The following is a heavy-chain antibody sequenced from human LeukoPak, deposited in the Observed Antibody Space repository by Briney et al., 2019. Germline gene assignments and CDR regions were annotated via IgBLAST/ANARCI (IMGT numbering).Heavy chain of an antibody. J-gene: IGHJ6*03. D-gene: IGHD6-13*01. CDR1: GYNFPIYW. CDR2: VYPDDSNT. CDR3: ARQGAAGKYYYYYMDV. V-gene: IGHV5-51*01. Sequence: GESLKISCQGSGYNFPIYWIGWVRQMPGQGLEWMGIVYPDDSNTIYGPSFQGQVTISADKSINTAYLEWSSLKSSDTAIYYCARQGAAGKYYYYYMDVWGKGTTVTVSS.